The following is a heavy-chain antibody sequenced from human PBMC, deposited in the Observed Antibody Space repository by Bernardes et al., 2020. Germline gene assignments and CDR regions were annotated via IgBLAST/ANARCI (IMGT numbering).Heavy chain of an antibody. CDR2: IRSKANSYAT. V-gene: IGHV3-73*01. CDR3: TRHSGIIVGAAGQNDY. J-gene: IGHJ4*02. CDR1: GFTFSGSA. Sequence: GGSLRLSCAASGFTFSGSAMHWVRQASGKGLEWVGRIRSKANSYATAYAASVKGRFTISRDDSKNTAYLQMNSLKTEDTAVYYCTRHSGIIVGAAGQNDYWGQGTLVTVSS. D-gene: IGHD1-26*01.